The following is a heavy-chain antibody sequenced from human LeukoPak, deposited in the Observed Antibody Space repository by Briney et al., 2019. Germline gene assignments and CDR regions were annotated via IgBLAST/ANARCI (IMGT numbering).Heavy chain of an antibody. CDR1: GYTFTSYG. CDR3: ARNQVVIISRPFDI. D-gene: IGHD2-15*01. CDR2: ISAYNGNT. V-gene: IGHV1-18*01. Sequence: ASVKVSCKASGYTFTSYGISWVRQAPGQGLVWMGWISAYNGNTNYAQKLQGRVTMTTDTSTSTAYMELRSLRSDDTVVYYCARNQVVIISRPFDIWGQGTMVTVSS. J-gene: IGHJ3*02.